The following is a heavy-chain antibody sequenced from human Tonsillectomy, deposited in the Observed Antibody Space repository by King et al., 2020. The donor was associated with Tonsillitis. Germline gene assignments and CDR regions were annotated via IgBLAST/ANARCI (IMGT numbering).Heavy chain of an antibody. Sequence: TLKESGPALVKPPQTLTLTCTFSGFSLSNSGMCVSWIRQPPGKALQWLAVIHWDDDKYYSASLRTRLTISKDTSKNQVVLTMTNMDPVDTATYYCARTLPYYDFWSGYYFDYWGQGTLVTVSS. V-gene: IGHV2-70*01. CDR2: IHWDDDK. D-gene: IGHD3-3*01. J-gene: IGHJ4*02. CDR1: GFSLSNSGMC. CDR3: ARTLPYYDFWSGYYFDY.